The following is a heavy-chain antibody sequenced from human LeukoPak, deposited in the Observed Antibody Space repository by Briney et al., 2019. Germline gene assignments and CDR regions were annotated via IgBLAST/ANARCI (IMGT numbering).Heavy chain of an antibody. CDR2: ISYDGSNK. Sequence: GGSLRLSCAASGFTFSSYGMHWVRQAPGKGLEWVAVISYDGSNKYYADSVKGRFTISRDNSKNTLYLQMNSLRAEDTAVYYCAKDVEYSSSLETSDYWGQGTLVTVSS. V-gene: IGHV3-30*18. D-gene: IGHD6-6*01. J-gene: IGHJ4*02. CDR3: AKDVEYSSSLETSDY. CDR1: GFTFSSYG.